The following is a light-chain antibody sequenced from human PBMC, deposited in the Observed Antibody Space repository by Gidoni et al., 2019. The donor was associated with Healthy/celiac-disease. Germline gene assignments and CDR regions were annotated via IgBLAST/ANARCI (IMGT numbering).Light chain of an antibody. Sequence: IQMTQSQSALSASVGDRVTITSRASQSISSYLNWYQQKPGKAPKLLIYAASSLQSGVPSRFSGSGSGTDFTLTISSLQPEDFANYYCQQSYSTPRTFGGGTKVEIK. J-gene: IGKJ4*01. CDR1: QSISSY. CDR2: AAS. V-gene: IGKV1-39*01. CDR3: QQSYSTPRT.